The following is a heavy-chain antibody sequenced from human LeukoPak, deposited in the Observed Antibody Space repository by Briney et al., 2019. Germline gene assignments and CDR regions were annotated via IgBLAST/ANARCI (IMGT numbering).Heavy chain of an antibody. J-gene: IGHJ4*02. CDR2: ISGSGGST. D-gene: IGHD1-26*01. CDR1: GFTFSSYA. V-gene: IGHV3-23*01. Sequence: PGGSLRLSCAASGFTFSSYAMSWVRQAPGKGLQWVSGISGSGGSTYYADSVKGRFTISRDNSKNMLFLQMNSLRAEDTAVYYCAKDLIVGALDYWGQGTLVTVSS. CDR3: AKDLIVGALDY.